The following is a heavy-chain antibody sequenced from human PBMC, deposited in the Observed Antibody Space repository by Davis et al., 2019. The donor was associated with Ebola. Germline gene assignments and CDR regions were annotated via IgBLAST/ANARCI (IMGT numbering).Heavy chain of an antibody. CDR3: ARQGATFDY. CDR2: IYYSGST. CDR1: GGSISSYY. J-gene: IGHJ4*02. Sequence: MPSETLSLTCTVSGGSISSYYWSWIRQPPGKGLEWIGYIYYSGSTNYNPSLKSRVTISVDTSKNQFSLKLSSVTAADTAVYYCARQGATFDYWGQGTLVTVSS. V-gene: IGHV4-59*01.